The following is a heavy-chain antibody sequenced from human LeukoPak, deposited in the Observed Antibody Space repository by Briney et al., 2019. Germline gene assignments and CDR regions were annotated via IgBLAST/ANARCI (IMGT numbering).Heavy chain of an antibody. CDR3: AKVPTSYYFDY. CDR2: ISGSGGNT. Sequence: GGSLRLSCAASGFTFSSYAMSRVRQAPGKGLEWVSAISGSGGNTYYADSVKGRFTISRDNSKNTVYLQMNSLRAEDTAVYYCAKVPTSYYFDYWGQGTLVTVSS. J-gene: IGHJ4*02. V-gene: IGHV3-23*01. CDR1: GFTFSSYA.